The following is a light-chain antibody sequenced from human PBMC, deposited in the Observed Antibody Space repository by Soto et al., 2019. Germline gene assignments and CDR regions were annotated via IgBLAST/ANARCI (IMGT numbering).Light chain of an antibody. J-gene: IGKJ1*01. CDR3: QQYNDWRT. Sequence: ENVLTQSPGTLSLSPGERATLSCRASQSVSSSYLAWYQQKPGQAPRLLIYSASTRATGIPARFSGSGSGTEFTLTISSLQSEDFAVYYCQQYNDWRTFGQGTKVEIK. CDR1: QSVSSSY. CDR2: SAS. V-gene: IGKV3-15*01.